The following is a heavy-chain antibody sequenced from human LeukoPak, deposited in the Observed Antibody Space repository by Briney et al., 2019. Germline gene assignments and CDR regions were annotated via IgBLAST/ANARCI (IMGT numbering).Heavy chain of an antibody. CDR1: GGSFSGYY. Sequence: SETLSLTCAVYGGSFSGYYWSWIRQPPGKGLEWIGEINHSGSTNYNPSLKSRVTISADTSKNQFSLKLSSVTAADTAVYYCAREPTYDSSGYYPTRFDYWGQGTLVTVSS. J-gene: IGHJ4*02. V-gene: IGHV4-34*01. D-gene: IGHD3-22*01. CDR3: AREPTYDSSGYYPTRFDY. CDR2: INHSGST.